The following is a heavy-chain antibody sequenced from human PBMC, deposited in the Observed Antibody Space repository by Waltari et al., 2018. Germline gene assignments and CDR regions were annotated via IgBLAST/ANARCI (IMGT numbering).Heavy chain of an antibody. Sequence: QVQLVQSGAEVKKPGASVKVSCTASGYTFTSYDIHWLRPATGHGLEWMGWMNPNSGNTGYAQKFQGRVTITRNTSISTAYMELSSLRSEDTAVYYCARTTFGGDEYYYYYYGMDVWGQGTTVTVSS. V-gene: IGHV1-8*03. D-gene: IGHD2-21*01. CDR3: ARTTFGGDEYYYYYYGMDV. CDR2: MNPNSGNT. J-gene: IGHJ6*02. CDR1: GYTFTSYD.